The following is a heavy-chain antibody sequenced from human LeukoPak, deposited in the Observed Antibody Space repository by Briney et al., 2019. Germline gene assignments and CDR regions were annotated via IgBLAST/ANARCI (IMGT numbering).Heavy chain of an antibody. CDR3: TKPKGWYGEGFFDY. V-gene: IGHV3-53*01. CDR2: LYSGGAT. Sequence: GGSLRLSCAAAGFTVSSNYMSWVRQPAGKGLEWVSVLYSGGATFYADSVKGRFTISRDTPKNTLYLQMNDLRPDDTAVYYCTKPKGWYGEGFFDYWGQGTLVTVSS. J-gene: IGHJ4*02. D-gene: IGHD6-19*01. CDR1: GFTVSSNY.